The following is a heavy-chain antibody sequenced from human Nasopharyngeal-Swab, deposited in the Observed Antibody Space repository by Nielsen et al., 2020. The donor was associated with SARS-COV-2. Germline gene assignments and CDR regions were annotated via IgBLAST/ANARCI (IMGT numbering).Heavy chain of an antibody. Sequence: GESLKISCAASEFTFSSYAMSWVRQAPGKGLEWVSAISGSGGSTYYADSVKGRFTISRDNSKNTLYLQMNSLRAEDTAVYYCAKDPQRYYYDSSGYYFDYWGQGTLVTVSS. D-gene: IGHD3-22*01. J-gene: IGHJ4*02. V-gene: IGHV3-23*01. CDR1: EFTFSSYA. CDR2: ISGSGGST. CDR3: AKDPQRYYYDSSGYYFDY.